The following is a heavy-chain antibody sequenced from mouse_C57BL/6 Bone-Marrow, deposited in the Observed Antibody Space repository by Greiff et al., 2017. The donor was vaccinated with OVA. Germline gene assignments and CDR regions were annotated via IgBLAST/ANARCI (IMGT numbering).Heavy chain of an antibody. CDR2: ISNGGGST. V-gene: IGHV5-12*01. D-gene: IGHD2-4*01. J-gene: IGHJ4*01. CDR3: ASPITTRSYAMDY. CDR1: GFTFSDYY. Sequence: EVKLMESGGGLVQPGGSLKLSCAASGFTFSDYYMYWVRQTPEKRLEWVAYISNGGGSTYYPDTVKGRFTISRDNAKNTLYLQMSRLKSEDTAMYYCASPITTRSYAMDYWGQGTSVTVSS.